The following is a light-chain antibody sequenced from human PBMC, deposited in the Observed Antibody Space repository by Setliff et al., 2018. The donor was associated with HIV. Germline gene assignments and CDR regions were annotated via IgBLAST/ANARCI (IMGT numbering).Light chain of an antibody. J-gene: IGLJ1*01. CDR2: EVS. CDR1: NSDIGSYDF. CDR3: SSYTNITTRV. Sequence: QFALTQPASVSGSPGQSITISCTGTNSDIGSYDFVSWYLHHPGKAPKLMIYEVSNRPSGVSSRFSASKSGNTASLTISGLQTEDEADYYCSSYTNITTRVFGTGTKGTVL. V-gene: IGLV2-14*01.